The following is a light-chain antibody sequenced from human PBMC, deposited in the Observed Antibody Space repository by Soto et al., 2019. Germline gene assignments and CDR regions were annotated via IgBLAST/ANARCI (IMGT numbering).Light chain of an antibody. V-gene: IGLV1-40*01. Sequence: QSVLTQPPSVSGAPGQRVTISCTGSSSNIGAGYDVHWYQQLPGTAPKLLIYGNSNRPSGAPDRFSGSKSGTSASLAITGRQAEDEADYYCQSYDISLSGYVFGTGTKLTVL. CDR2: GNS. CDR3: QSYDISLSGYV. J-gene: IGLJ1*01. CDR1: SSNIGAGYD.